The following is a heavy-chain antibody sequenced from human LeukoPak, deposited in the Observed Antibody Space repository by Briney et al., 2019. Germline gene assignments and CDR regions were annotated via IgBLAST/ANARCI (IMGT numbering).Heavy chain of an antibody. CDR3: ARDCSRMSQGDYYYYMDV. Sequence: PGGSLRLSCAASGFTFSSYEMNWVRQAPGKGLEWVSYISSSGSTIYYADSVKGRFTISRDNAKNSLYLQMNSLRAEDTAVYYCARDCSRMSQGDYYYYMDVWGKGTTVTVSS. D-gene: IGHD3-10*02. V-gene: IGHV3-48*03. J-gene: IGHJ6*03. CDR1: GFTFSSYE. CDR2: ISSSGSTI.